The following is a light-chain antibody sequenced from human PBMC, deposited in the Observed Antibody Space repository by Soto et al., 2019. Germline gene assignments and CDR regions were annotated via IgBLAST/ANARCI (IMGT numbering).Light chain of an antibody. J-gene: IGLJ1*01. CDR3: SSYAGSNNFGV. CDR1: SSDVGGYNY. CDR2: EVS. V-gene: IGLV2-8*01. Sequence: QSALTQPPSASGSPGQAVTISCTGPSSDVGGYNYVSWYQQHPGKAPKLMIYEVSKRPSGVPDRFSGSKSGNTASLTVSGRQAEDEADYYCSSYAGSNNFGVFGTGTKLTVL.